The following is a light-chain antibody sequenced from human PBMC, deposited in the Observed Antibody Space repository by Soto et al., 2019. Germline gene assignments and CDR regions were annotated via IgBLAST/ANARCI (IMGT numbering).Light chain of an antibody. Sequence: QSALTQPASVSGSPGQSITISCTGTSSDVGGYNYVSWYKQHPGKAPKLMIYEVTNRPSGVSNRFSGSKSGNTASLTISGLQDEDEDDDYCSSYTSSSTLYVFGTGTKLTVL. J-gene: IGLJ1*01. CDR3: SSYTSSSTLYV. CDR1: SSDVGGYNY. CDR2: EVT. V-gene: IGLV2-14*01.